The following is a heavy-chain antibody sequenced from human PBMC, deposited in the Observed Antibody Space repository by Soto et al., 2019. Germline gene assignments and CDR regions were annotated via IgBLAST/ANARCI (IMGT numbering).Heavy chain of an antibody. CDR1: GGTFSSYA. J-gene: IGHJ5*02. Sequence: SVKVSCKASGGTFSSYAISWVRQAPGQGLEWMGGIIPIFGTANYAQKFQGRVTITADESTSTAYMELSSLRSEDTAVYYCARVYQISIAALLQGGWFDPWGQGTLVTVSS. CDR3: ARVYQISIAALLQGGWFDP. D-gene: IGHD6-6*01. V-gene: IGHV1-69*13. CDR2: IIPIFGTA.